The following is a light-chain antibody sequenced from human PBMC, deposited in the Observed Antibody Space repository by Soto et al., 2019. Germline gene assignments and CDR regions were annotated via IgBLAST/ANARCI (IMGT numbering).Light chain of an antibody. J-gene: IGKJ5*01. Sequence: EIVLTQSPATLSLSPGERATLSCRASQSVSSYLAWYQQKPGQAPRLLIYDASNRATGIPARFSGSGSGTDFPLPISRLEPEDFAVYYCQQRSNWPIITFGQGTRLEIK. CDR3: QQRSNWPIIT. CDR2: DAS. V-gene: IGKV3-11*01. CDR1: QSVSSY.